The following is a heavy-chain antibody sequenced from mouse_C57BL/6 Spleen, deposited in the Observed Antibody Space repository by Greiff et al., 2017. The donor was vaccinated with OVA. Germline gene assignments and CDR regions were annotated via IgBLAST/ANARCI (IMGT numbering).Heavy chain of an antibody. CDR1: GFTFSDYY. J-gene: IGHJ1*03. Sequence: LQQSEGGLVQPGSSMKLSCTASGFTFSDYYMAWVRQVPEKGLEWVANINYDGSSTYYLDSLKSRFIISRDNAKNILYLQMSSLKSEDTATYYCARDWDRGYFDVWGTGTTVTVSS. CDR3: ARDWDRGYFDV. V-gene: IGHV5-16*01. D-gene: IGHD3-3*01. CDR2: INYDGSST.